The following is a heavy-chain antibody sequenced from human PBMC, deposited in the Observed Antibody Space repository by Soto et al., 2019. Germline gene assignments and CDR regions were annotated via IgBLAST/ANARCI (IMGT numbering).Heavy chain of an antibody. Sequence: QVQLQESGPGLVKPSGTLSLTCAVSGDSVSSPYYWCWVRQPPGKGLEWIGEVFHTGTTSYNPSLRSRVTISMDKSISPFSLALSSVAAAHTAVYYCARSAGWYAVHSWGPGTLVIVSS. V-gene: IGHV4-4*02. CDR1: GDSVSSPYY. CDR2: VFHTGTT. CDR3: ARSAGWYAVHS. J-gene: IGHJ4*02. D-gene: IGHD6-19*01.